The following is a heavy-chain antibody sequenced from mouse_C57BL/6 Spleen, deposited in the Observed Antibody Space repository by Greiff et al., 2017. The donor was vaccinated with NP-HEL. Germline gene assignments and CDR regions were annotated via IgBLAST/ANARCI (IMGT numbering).Heavy chain of an antibody. J-gene: IGHJ4*01. V-gene: IGHV1-22*01. D-gene: IGHD1-1*01. Sequence: EVQLQQSGPELVKPGASVKMSCKASGYTFTDYNMHWVKQSHGKSLEWIGYINPNNGGTSYNQKFKGKATLTVNKSSSTAYMELRSLTSEDSAVYYCAREVLFITTVVGMDYWGQGTSVTVSS. CDR3: AREVLFITTVVGMDY. CDR2: INPNNGGT. CDR1: GYTFTDYN.